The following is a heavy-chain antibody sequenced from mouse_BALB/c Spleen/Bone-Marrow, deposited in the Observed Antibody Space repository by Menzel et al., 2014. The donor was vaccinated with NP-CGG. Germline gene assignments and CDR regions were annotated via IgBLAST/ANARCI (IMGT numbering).Heavy chain of an antibody. CDR3: ARFRYDWYFDV. J-gene: IGHJ1*01. Sequence: EVQLQQSGPELVKPGASVKISCKASGYTFTDYNMHWVKQSHGKSLEWIGYIYPYNGGTGYNQKFKSKVTLTVDNSSSTAYMELRSLTSEDSAVYYCARFRYDWYFDVWGAGTTVTVSS. CDR2: IYPYNGGT. D-gene: IGHD2-14*01. V-gene: IGHV1S29*02. CDR1: GYTFTDYN.